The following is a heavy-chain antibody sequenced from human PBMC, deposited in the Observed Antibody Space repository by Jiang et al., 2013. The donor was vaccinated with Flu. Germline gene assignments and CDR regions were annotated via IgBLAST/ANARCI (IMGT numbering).Heavy chain of an antibody. CDR3: ARTGIGYCDNATCYAFDF. J-gene: IGHJ3*01. CDR1: GFSLTTRGMS. Sequence: KPTQTLTLTCNFSGFSLTTRGMSVNWIRQPPGKALEWLARIDWDDDKFYTTSPRTRLTISKDTSKNQVVLTLSNVDPVDTATYYCARTGIGYCDNATCYAFDFWGHGTMVTVSS. V-gene: IGHV2-70*04. D-gene: IGHD2-2*03. CDR2: IDWDDDK.